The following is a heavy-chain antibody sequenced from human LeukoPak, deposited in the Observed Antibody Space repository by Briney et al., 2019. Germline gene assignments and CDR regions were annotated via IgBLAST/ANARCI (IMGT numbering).Heavy chain of an antibody. D-gene: IGHD3-10*01. CDR2: VIPILGTT. CDR3: ARDDGSATLGFDS. Sequence: ASVKVSCKASGTTFSRSAISWERQAPGQGLEWMGGVIPILGTTNYAQKFQDRVSITTYESTSTAYMEVSSLRSVDTAVYYCARDDGSATLGFDSWGQGTLVTVSS. V-gene: IGHV1-69*05. CDR1: GTTFSRSA. J-gene: IGHJ4*02.